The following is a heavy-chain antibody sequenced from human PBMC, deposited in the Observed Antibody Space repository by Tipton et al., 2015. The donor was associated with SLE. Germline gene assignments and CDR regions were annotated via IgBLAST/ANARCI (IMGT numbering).Heavy chain of an antibody. V-gene: IGHV4-39*01. Sequence: TLSLTCSVSGGSLSGSSHYWVWIRQSPGKGLEWLGSIYYSGTSYYNPSLKSRVTISVDTSKNQISLKLRSVTAADTAVYYCAGTPWLVRFEYWGQGTLVNVSP. CDR1: GGSLSGSSHY. D-gene: IGHD3-10*01. J-gene: IGHJ4*02. CDR3: AGTPWLVRFEY. CDR2: IYYSGTS.